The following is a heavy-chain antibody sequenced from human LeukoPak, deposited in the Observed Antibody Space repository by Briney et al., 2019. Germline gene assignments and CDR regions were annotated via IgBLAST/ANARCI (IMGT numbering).Heavy chain of an antibody. J-gene: IGHJ4*02. CDR1: GGTFSSYT. CDR3: ARDRNGGNLVDY. D-gene: IGHD4-23*01. Sequence: SVKVSCKASGGTFSSYTISWVRQAPGQGLEWMGRIIPILGIANYAQRFQGRVTITADKSTSTAYMELSSLRSEDTAVYYCARDRNGGNLVDYWGQGTLVTVSS. V-gene: IGHV1-69*04. CDR2: IIPILGIA.